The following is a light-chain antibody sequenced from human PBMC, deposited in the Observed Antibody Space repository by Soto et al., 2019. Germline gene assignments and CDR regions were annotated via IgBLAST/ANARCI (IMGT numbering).Light chain of an antibody. CDR1: QSVLYSSNNKNY. J-gene: IGKJ1*01. CDR3: QQYYTTPWT. Sequence: DIVMTQSPDSLAVSLGKRATINCKASQSVLYSSNNKNYLAWYLQKPGQPPELLIYWASTRESGVPDRFSGSGSGTDFTLTISSLQAEDVAVYYCQQYYTTPWTFGQGTKVDIK. V-gene: IGKV4-1*01. CDR2: WAS.